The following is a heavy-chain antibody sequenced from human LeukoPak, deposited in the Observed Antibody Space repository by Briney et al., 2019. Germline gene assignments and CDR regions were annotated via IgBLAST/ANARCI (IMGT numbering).Heavy chain of an antibody. D-gene: IGHD3/OR15-3a*01. Sequence: GGSLRPSCAASGFTFSSYSMNWVRQAPGKGLEWVSYISTSSTYIYYADSVKGRFTISRDSAKNSLYLQMNSLRAEDTAVYYCARGTDYSDYWGQGTLVTVSS. CDR2: ISTSSTYI. CDR1: GFTFSSYS. V-gene: IGHV3-21*01. J-gene: IGHJ4*02. CDR3: ARGTDYSDY.